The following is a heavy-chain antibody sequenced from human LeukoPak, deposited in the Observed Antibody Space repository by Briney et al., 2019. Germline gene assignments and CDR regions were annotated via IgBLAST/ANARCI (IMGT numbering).Heavy chain of an antibody. Sequence: SVKVSCKASGGTFSSYAISWVRQAPGQGLEWMGGIIPIFGTAKYAQKFQGRVTITAVNSTSTAYMELSSLRSEDTAVYYCARDPDYYGSGSFDYWGQGTLVTVSS. CDR1: GGTFSSYA. V-gene: IGHV1-69*06. J-gene: IGHJ4*02. CDR2: IIPIFGTA. CDR3: ARDPDYYGSGSFDY. D-gene: IGHD3-10*01.